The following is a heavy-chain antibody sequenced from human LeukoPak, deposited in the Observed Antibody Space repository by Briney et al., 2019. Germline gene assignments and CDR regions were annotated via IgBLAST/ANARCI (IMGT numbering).Heavy chain of an antibody. CDR3: ARAGGMVRGALYWFDP. CDR1: GGSFSDYY. Sequence: SETLSLTCAVYGGSFSDYYWSWIRQPPGKGLEWIGYIYYSGSTYYNPSLKSRVTISVDTSKNQFSLKLSSVTAADTAVYYCARAGGMVRGALYWFDPWGQGTLVTVSS. CDR2: IYYSGST. D-gene: IGHD3-10*01. J-gene: IGHJ5*02. V-gene: IGHV4-59*06.